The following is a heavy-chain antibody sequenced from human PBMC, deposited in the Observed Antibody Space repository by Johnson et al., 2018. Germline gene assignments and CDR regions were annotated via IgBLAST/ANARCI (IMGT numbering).Heavy chain of an antibody. Sequence: EVQLVESGGGLVQPGRSLRLSCAASGFTFDDYAMHWVRQAPGKGLEWVSGISWNSGSIGYADSVKGRFTISRDNAKNSLYLQMNRLRAEDTALYYCAKGRIAARPDAFDIWGQGTMVTVSS. J-gene: IGHJ3*02. D-gene: IGHD6-6*01. CDR2: ISWNSGSI. CDR3: AKGRIAARPDAFDI. V-gene: IGHV3-9*01. CDR1: GFTFDDYA.